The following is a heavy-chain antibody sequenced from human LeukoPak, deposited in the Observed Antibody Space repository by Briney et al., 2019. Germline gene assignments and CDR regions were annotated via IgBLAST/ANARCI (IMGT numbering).Heavy chain of an antibody. D-gene: IGHD1-26*01. J-gene: IGHJ4*02. CDR1: GFTFSDHY. CDR3: ARGQWGLDV. V-gene: IGHV3-11*01. Sequence: GGSLRLSCAVYGFTFSDHYMSWIRQAPGKALEWVAYITPDGGAQYYANSVKGRFTLSWDNTKNSVYLQMNSLRADDSAVYYCARGQWGLDVWGQGTLVFVSS. CDR2: ITPDGGAQ.